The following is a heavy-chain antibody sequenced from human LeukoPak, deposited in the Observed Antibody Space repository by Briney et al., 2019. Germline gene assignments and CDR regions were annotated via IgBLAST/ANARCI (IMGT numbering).Heavy chain of an antibody. CDR1: GGSISSYY. V-gene: IGHV4-4*07. J-gene: IGHJ4*02. Sequence: SETLSLTCTVSGGSISSYYWSWIRQPAGKGLECIGRIYTSGSTNYNPSLKSRVTMSVDTSKNQFSLKLSSVTAADTAVYYCASEEGSYHPFDYWGQGTLVTVSS. CDR2: IYTSGST. CDR3: ASEEGSYHPFDY. D-gene: IGHD1-26*01.